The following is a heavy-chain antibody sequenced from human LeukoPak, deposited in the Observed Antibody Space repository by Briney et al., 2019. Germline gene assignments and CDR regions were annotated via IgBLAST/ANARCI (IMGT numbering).Heavy chain of an antibody. J-gene: IGHJ6*02. Sequence: GGSLRLSCAASGFTFSSYWMSWVRQAPGKGLEWVANIKQDGSEKYYVDSVKGRFTISRDNAKNTLYLQMNSLRAEDTAVYYCAKDTTTVTRYYYYGMDVWGQGTTVTVSS. V-gene: IGHV3-7*01. CDR3: AKDTTTVTRYYYYGMDV. CDR1: GFTFSSYW. D-gene: IGHD4-17*01. CDR2: IKQDGSEK.